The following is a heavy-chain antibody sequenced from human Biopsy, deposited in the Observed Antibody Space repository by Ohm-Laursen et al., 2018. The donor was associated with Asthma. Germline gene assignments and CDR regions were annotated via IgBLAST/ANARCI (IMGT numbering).Heavy chain of an antibody. Sequence: SETLSLTCIVSGGSISSDYWSWIRQPPGKGLEWIGHIYYSGTTKYHPSLKSRVTISVDTSKNQFSLKLRSVTAADAAVYYCARGIARETGLFDHFDYWGQGTLVTVSS. CDR2: IYYSGTT. CDR3: ARGIARETGLFDHFDY. CDR1: GGSISSDY. D-gene: IGHD2-21*01. J-gene: IGHJ4*02. V-gene: IGHV4-59*01.